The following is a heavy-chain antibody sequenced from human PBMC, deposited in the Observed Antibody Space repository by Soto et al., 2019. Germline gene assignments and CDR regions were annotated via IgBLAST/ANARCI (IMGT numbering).Heavy chain of an antibody. Sequence: TLSLTCTVSGGSISSYYWSWIRQPPGKGLEWIGYIYYSGSTNYNPSLKSRVTISVDTSKNQFSLKLSSVTAADTAVYYCARVVAARGPYYYYYGMDVWGQGTTVTVSS. V-gene: IGHV4-59*01. CDR3: ARVVAARGPYYYYYGMDV. CDR1: GGSISSYY. D-gene: IGHD6-6*01. J-gene: IGHJ6*02. CDR2: IYYSGST.